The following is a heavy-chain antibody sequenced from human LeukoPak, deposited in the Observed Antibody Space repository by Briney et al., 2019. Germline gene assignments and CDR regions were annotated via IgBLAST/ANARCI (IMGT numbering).Heavy chain of an antibody. CDR3: TRHRRGESNWFDP. J-gene: IGHJ5*02. V-gene: IGHV5-51*01. CDR2: IYPGDSDT. Sequence: GQSLKISCKGSGYSFTSYWIAWVRQMPGKGLEWMGIIYPGDSDTRYSPSFQGQVTISADKSISTAYLQWRSLKASDTAMYYCTRHRRGESNWFDPWGQGTMVTVSS. CDR1: GYSFTSYW. D-gene: IGHD3-10*01.